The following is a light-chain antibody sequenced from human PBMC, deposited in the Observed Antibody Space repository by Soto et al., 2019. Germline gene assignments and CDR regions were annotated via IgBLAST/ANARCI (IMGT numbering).Light chain of an antibody. CDR2: GAS. CDR3: QQYNNWPPWT. V-gene: IGKV3-15*01. CDR1: QSVSSN. J-gene: IGKJ1*01. Sequence: EIVMTQSPATLSVSPGERATLSCRASQSVSSNLAWYQQKPGQAPRLLIYGASTGATGIPARFSGSGSGTEFTLTISSLQSEDFAVYYCQQYNNWPPWTFGNGTKVEIK.